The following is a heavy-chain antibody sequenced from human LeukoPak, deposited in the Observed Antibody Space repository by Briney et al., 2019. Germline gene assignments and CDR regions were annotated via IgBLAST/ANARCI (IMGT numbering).Heavy chain of an antibody. CDR2: IYYSGST. J-gene: IGHJ6*02. Sequence: PSETLSLTCTVSGGSISSSSYYWGWIRQPPGKGLEWIGSIYYSGSTYYNPSLKSRVTISVDTSKNQFSLKLSSVTAADTAVYYCAHPAPYAVADEPAYYYYGMDVWGQGTTVTVSS. D-gene: IGHD6-19*01. CDR3: AHPAPYAVADEPAYYYYGMDV. CDR1: GGSISSSSYY. V-gene: IGHV4-39*07.